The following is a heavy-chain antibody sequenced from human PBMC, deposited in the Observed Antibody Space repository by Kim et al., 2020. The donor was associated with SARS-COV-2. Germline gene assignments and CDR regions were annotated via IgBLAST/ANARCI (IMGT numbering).Heavy chain of an antibody. CDR3: AYSNTPYYYYYYGMDV. CDR1: GDSVSSNSAV. Sequence: SQTLSLTCAISGDSVSSNSAVWNWIRQSPSRGLEWLGRTYYRSKWYYDYALSVKSRITINPDTSKNQFSLQLNSVTPEDTAVYYCAYSNTPYYYYYYGMDVWGQGTTVTVSS. CDR2: TYYRSKWYY. V-gene: IGHV6-1*01. J-gene: IGHJ6*02. D-gene: IGHD6-13*01.